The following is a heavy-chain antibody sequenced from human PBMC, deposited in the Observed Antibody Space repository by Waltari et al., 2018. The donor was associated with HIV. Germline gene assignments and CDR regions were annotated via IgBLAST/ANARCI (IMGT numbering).Heavy chain of an antibody. CDR3: ARDGFWLHYYGMDV. D-gene: IGHD5-18*01. CDR1: GFTFSSYW. CDR2: IKQDGSEK. J-gene: IGHJ6*02. V-gene: IGHV3-7*01. Sequence: EVQLVESGGGLVQPGGSLRLSCAASGFTFSSYWMSWVRQAPGKGLEWVANIKQDGSEKYYVDSVKGRFTISRDNAKNSLYLQMNSLRAEDTAVYYCARDGFWLHYYGMDVWGQGTTVTVSS.